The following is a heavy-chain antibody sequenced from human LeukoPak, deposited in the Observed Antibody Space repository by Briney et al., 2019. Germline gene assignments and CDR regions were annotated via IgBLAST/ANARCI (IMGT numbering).Heavy chain of an antibody. CDR3: ARNYYDSSGYYGAEYFQH. CDR1: GYTFTSYW. D-gene: IGHD3-22*01. J-gene: IGHJ1*01. Sequence: ASVKVSCKASGYTFTSYWIQWVRQAPGQGLEWMGLINPDGGSTAYAHRFQGRVTMTTDTSTSTAYMELRSLRSDDTAVYYCARNYYDSSGYYGAEYFQHWGQGTLVTVSS. V-gene: IGHV1-46*01. CDR2: INPDGGST.